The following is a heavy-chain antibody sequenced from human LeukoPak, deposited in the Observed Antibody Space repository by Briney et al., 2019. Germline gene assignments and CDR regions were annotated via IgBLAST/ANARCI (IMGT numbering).Heavy chain of an antibody. CDR2: IYPGDSDT. D-gene: IGHD3-10*01. V-gene: IGHV5-51*01. Sequence: GASLKISCKGSGYSFTSYWIGWVRQMPGKGLEWMGIIYPGDSDTRYSPSFQGQVTISADKSISTPSLEWSSLKASDTAMYYCARVSYGAGSYYAHDRFDYWGQGTLVTVSS. J-gene: IGHJ4*02. CDR1: GYSFTSYW. CDR3: ARVSYGAGSYYAHDRFDY.